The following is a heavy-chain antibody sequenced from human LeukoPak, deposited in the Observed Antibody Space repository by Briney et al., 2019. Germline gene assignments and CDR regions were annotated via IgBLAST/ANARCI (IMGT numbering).Heavy chain of an antibody. Sequence: GGSLRLSCAASGFTFSSYSMNWVRQAPGKGLEWVSSISSSSSYIYYADSVKGRFTISRDNSKNTLYLQMNSLRAEDTAVYYCAKFPRGYYDSSGYYATRDYWGQGTLVTVSS. D-gene: IGHD3-22*01. CDR1: GFTFSSYS. J-gene: IGHJ4*02. V-gene: IGHV3-21*01. CDR2: ISSSSSYI. CDR3: AKFPRGYYDSSGYYATRDY.